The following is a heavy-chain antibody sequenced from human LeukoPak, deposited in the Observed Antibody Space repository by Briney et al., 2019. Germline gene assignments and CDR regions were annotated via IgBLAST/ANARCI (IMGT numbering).Heavy chain of an antibody. V-gene: IGHV1-69*13. CDR2: IIPIFGTA. J-gene: IGHJ3*02. CDR1: GGTFSSYA. D-gene: IGHD6-13*01. Sequence: GASVKVSCKASGGTFSSYAISWVRQAPGQGLEWMGGIIPIFGTANYAQKFQGRVTITADESTSTAYMELSSLRSEDTAVYYCARDAPRYGSSWYRAFDIWGQGTMVTVSS. CDR3: ARDAPRYGSSWYRAFDI.